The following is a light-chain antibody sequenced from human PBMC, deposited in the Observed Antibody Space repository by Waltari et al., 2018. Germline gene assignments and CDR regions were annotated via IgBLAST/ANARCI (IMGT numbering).Light chain of an antibody. Sequence: QSALTQPASVSGSPGQSITISCTGTSSDVGGYNSVSWYQQHPGKAPKLMIYAVSNRPSGVSNRFSGSKSGNTASLTISGLQAEDEADYYCSSYISSSTLELFGGGTSLTVL. J-gene: IGLJ2*01. CDR2: AVS. V-gene: IGLV2-14*03. CDR1: SSDVGGYNS. CDR3: SSYISSSTLEL.